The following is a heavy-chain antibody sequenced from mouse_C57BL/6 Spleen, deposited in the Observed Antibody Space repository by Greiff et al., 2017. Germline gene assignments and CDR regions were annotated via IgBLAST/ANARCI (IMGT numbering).Heavy chain of an antibody. CDR1: GFTFSSYA. V-gene: IGHV5-4*01. CDR3: ARDQDYYGSSYGFDY. Sequence: EVKLQESGGGLVKPGGSLKLSCAASGFTFSSYAMSWVRQTPEKRLEWVATISDGGSYTYYPDNVKGRFTISRDNAKNNLYLQMSHLQSEDTAMYYCARDQDYYGSSYGFDYWGQGTTLTVSS. CDR2: ISDGGSYT. D-gene: IGHD1-1*01. J-gene: IGHJ2*01.